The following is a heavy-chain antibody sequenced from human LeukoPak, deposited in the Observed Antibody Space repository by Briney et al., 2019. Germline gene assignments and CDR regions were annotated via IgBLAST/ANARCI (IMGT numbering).Heavy chain of an antibody. CDR3: ARDQRNSGSYRFEY. Sequence: GASVKVSCKTSGYSFSGYGISWVRQAPGQGLEWMGWITGNNGNTNYAPSLQGRVIMTKDTSTNTAYMELTSLRSDDTAAYYCARDQRNSGSYRFEYWGQGTLVTVSS. V-gene: IGHV1-18*01. CDR1: GYSFSGYG. CDR2: ITGNNGNT. J-gene: IGHJ4*02. D-gene: IGHD1-26*01.